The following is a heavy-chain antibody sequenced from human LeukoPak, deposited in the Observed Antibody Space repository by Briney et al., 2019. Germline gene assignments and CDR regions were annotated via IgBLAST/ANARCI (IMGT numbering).Heavy chain of an antibody. V-gene: IGHV1-69*13. J-gene: IGHJ4*02. D-gene: IGHD3-10*01. Sequence: SVKVSCKASGGTFSSYAISWVRQAPGQGLEWMGGIIPIFGTANYAQKLQGRVTITADESTSTAYMELSSLGSEDTAVYYCARSATWFGELGDFDYWGQGTLVTVSS. CDR2: IIPIFGTA. CDR3: ARSATWFGELGDFDY. CDR1: GGTFSSYA.